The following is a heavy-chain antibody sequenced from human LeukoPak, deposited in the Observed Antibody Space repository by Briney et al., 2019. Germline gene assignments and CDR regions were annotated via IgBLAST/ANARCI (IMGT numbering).Heavy chain of an antibody. J-gene: IGHJ5*02. V-gene: IGHV1-2*02. Sequence: GASVKVSCKASGYTFTGYYMHWVRQAPGQGLEWMGWINPNSGGTNYAQKFQGRVTMTRDTSISTAYMELSRLRSDDTAVYYCARDVTVAVNWFDPWGQGTLVTVSS. CDR1: GYTFTGYY. D-gene: IGHD6-19*01. CDR2: INPNSGGT. CDR3: ARDVTVAVNWFDP.